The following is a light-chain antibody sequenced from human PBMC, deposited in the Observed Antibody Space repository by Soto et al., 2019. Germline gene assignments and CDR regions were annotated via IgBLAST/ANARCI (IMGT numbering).Light chain of an antibody. CDR2: DVT. CDR3: SSFTSSITYV. Sequence: QSVLTQPAYASGSPGQSITISGTGTSSDVGGYNSVSWYRQDPSKAPTLMIYDVTKRFSVFSNRYSGSKSGSTASLTISGLQAEYEADYYCSSFTSSITYVFGTGTKVTVL. CDR1: SSDVGGYNS. J-gene: IGLJ1*01. V-gene: IGLV2-14*01.